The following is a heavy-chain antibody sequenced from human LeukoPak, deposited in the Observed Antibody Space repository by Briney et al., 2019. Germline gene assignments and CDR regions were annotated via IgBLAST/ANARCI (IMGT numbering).Heavy chain of an antibody. D-gene: IGHD6-13*01. V-gene: IGHV4-59*02. Sequence: PSETLSLTCTISGGSVSDYYWSWIRQSPGKGLEWIGYIYYSGSTNYNPSLKSRVTISVDTSKNQFSLKLSSVTAADTAVYYCARGSSSFDYWGQGTLVTVSS. CDR2: IYYSGST. CDR1: GGSVSDYY. J-gene: IGHJ4*02. CDR3: ARGSSSFDY.